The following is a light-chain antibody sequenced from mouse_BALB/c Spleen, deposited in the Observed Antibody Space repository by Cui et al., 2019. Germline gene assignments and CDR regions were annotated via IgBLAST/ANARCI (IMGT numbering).Light chain of an antibody. CDR1: PGVSY. CDR3: QQYHSYPFT. CDR2: RTS. J-gene: IGKJ4*01. Sequence: QIVLTQSPAIMSASPGEKVTIPCSACPGVSYMYWYQQKPGSSPKPWIYRTSNLASGVPARFSGSGSGTSYSLTISSMEAEDAATYYCQQYHSYPFTFGSGTKLEIK. V-gene: IGKV4-61*01.